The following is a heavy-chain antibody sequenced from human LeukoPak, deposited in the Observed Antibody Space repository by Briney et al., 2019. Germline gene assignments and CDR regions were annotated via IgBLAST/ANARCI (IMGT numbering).Heavy chain of an antibody. CDR2: ISAYNGNT. D-gene: IGHD3-22*01. Sequence: GASVKVSCKASGYTFTGYYIHWVRQAPGQGLEWMGWISAYNGNTNYAQKLQGRVTMTTDTSTSTAYMELRSLRSDDTAVYYCASPTSGYYYGPAEYFQHWGQGTLVTVSS. V-gene: IGHV1-18*04. CDR3: ASPTSGYYYGPAEYFQH. CDR1: GYTFTGYY. J-gene: IGHJ1*01.